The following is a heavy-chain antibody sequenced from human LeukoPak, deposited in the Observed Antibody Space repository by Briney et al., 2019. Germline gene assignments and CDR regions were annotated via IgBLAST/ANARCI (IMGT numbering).Heavy chain of an antibody. CDR2: ISGSGGST. J-gene: IGHJ4*02. CDR3: ARDGFAAGPAVGALDY. CDR1: GFTFSSYA. V-gene: IGHV3-23*01. Sequence: GGSLRLSCAASGFTFSSYAMSWVRQAPGKGLEWVSAISGSGGSTYYADSVKGRFTISRDNSKNTLYLQMNSLRAEDTAVYYCARDGFAAGPAVGALDYWGQGTLVTVSS. D-gene: IGHD1-26*01.